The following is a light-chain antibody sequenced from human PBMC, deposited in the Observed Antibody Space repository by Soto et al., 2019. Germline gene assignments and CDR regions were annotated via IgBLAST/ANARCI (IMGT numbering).Light chain of an antibody. CDR1: QSITSDY. CDR2: DAS. Sequence: ETEVSQSPGTLSSPPGERGTLSCRASQSITSDYLAWYQQKPGQAPRLLIYDASNRATGIPSRFSGSGSGTDFTLTISSLEPEDFAVYYCQQRSNWITFGQGTRLEIK. CDR3: QQRSNWIT. V-gene: IGKV3-11*01. J-gene: IGKJ5*01.